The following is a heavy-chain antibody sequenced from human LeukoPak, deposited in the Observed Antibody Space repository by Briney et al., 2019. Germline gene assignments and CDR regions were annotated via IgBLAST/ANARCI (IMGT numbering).Heavy chain of an antibody. CDR1: GFTFSSYN. CDR3: AKDLGLGDY. V-gene: IGHV3-23*01. CDR2: LSGSGDST. J-gene: IGHJ4*02. Sequence: GGSLRLSCAASGFTFSSYNMNWVRQAPGKGLEWVSGLSGSGDSTYYADSVKGRFTISRDNSKNTLYLQMNSLRAEDTAVYYCAKDLGLGDYWGQGTLVTVSS. D-gene: IGHD3/OR15-3a*01.